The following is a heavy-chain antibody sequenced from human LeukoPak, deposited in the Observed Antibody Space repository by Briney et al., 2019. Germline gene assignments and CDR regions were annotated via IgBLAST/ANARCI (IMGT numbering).Heavy chain of an antibody. J-gene: IGHJ4*02. CDR1: EFSVGSNY. D-gene: IGHD6-19*01. CDR3: ATLRWGSGRYAGDY. Sequence: GGSLRLSCAASEFSVGSNYMTWVRQAPGKGLEWISYISSRGSRIYYAESVEGRFTISKDDAKNTLYLQMNNLRADDTAVYYCATLRWGSGRYAGDYWGQGSLVTVSS. V-gene: IGHV3-48*03. CDR2: ISSRGSRI.